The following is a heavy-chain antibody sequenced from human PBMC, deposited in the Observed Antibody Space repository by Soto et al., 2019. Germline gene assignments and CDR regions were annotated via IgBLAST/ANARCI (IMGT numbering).Heavy chain of an antibody. J-gene: IGHJ5*01. Sequence: DVQLLESGGGLVQPGGSLTLSCAASRFTFSDFAMSWVRQAPGKGLEWVSSIGGTGTDTHYADSVKGRFTTSRDNSRNTLYLKIDSLRDEDTAVYYCAKDAVPYNGKWDWFDSWGQGTLVIVSS. D-gene: IGHD1-20*01. CDR1: RFTFSDFA. CDR3: AKDAVPYNGKWDWFDS. V-gene: IGHV3-23*01. CDR2: IGGTGTDT.